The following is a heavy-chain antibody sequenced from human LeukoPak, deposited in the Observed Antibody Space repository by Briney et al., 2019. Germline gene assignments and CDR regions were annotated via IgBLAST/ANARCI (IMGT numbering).Heavy chain of an antibody. J-gene: IGHJ3*02. D-gene: IGHD1-26*01. V-gene: IGHV1-18*01. CDR1: GYTFTSYG. CDR3: AREGYLDPFDAFDI. Sequence: ASVKVSCKASGYTFTSYGISWVRQAPGQELEWMGWISAYNGNTNYAQKLQGRVTMTTDTSTSTAYMELRSLRSDDTAVYYCAREGYLDPFDAFDIWGQGTMVTVSS. CDR2: ISAYNGNT.